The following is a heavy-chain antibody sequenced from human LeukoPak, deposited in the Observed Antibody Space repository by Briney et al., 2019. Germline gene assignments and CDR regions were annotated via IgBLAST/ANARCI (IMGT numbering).Heavy chain of an antibody. D-gene: IGHD6-13*01. V-gene: IGHV4-39*01. CDR3: ARHNDFSSSWYSRYWFDP. CDR2: IYYTGST. CDR1: GGSISSSSYY. Sequence: SETLSLTCTVSGGSISSSSYYWGWIRQPPGKGPEWIGSIYYTGSTYYSPSLKSRVTISVDTSKNQFSLKLSSVTAADTAVYYCARHNDFSSSWYSRYWFDPWGQGTLITVSS. J-gene: IGHJ5*02.